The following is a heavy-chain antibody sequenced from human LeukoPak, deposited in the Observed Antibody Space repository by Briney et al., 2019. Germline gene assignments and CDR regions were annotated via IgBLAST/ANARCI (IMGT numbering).Heavy chain of an antibody. CDR2: IYYSGST. CDR1: GGSISSSSYY. J-gene: IGHJ4*02. CDR3: ARPPRGAVAGSFDY. Sequence: PSETLSLTCTVSGGSISSSSYYWGWIRQPPGKRLEWIGSIYYSGSTYYNPSLKSRVTISVDTSKNQFSLKLSSVTAADTAVYYCARPPRGAVAGSFDYWGQGTLVTVSS. D-gene: IGHD6-19*01. V-gene: IGHV4-39*01.